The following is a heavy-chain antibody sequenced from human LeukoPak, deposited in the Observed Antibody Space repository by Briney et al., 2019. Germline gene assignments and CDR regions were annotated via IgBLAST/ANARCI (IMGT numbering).Heavy chain of an antibody. CDR3: ARRDYYDSSGSPGHFDL. Sequence: GESLKISCQGSGSSFTSYWIGWVRQMPGKGLEWMGIIYPGDSDTRYSPSFQGQVTISADKSISTAYLQWSSLKASDTAMYYCARRDYYDSSGSPGHFDLWGRGTLVTVSS. D-gene: IGHD3-22*01. J-gene: IGHJ2*01. V-gene: IGHV5-51*01. CDR2: IYPGDSDT. CDR1: GSSFTSYW.